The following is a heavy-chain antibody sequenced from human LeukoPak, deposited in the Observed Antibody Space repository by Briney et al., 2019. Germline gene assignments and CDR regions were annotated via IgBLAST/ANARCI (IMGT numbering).Heavy chain of an antibody. Sequence: GGSLRLSCAASGFTFSSYGMSWVRQAPGKGLEWVSAISGSGGSTYYADSVKGRFTISRDNSKNTLYLQMNSLRAEDTAVYYCAGEGTWSYYYDYWGQGTLVTVSS. CDR3: AGEGTWSYYYDY. V-gene: IGHV3-23*01. D-gene: IGHD1-26*01. J-gene: IGHJ4*02. CDR2: ISGSGGST. CDR1: GFTFSSYG.